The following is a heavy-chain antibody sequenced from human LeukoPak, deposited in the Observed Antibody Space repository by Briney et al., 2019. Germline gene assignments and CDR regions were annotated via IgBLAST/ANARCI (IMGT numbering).Heavy chain of an antibody. CDR1: LGTFSHYV. Sequence: SVRVAFMASLGTFSHYVFNGVRQPPAQALEWMGRIMPIRGLSHYVQKFQGRVTIPADKSTSTAYMELSSLRSDDTAVYYCARDSPAGPTFQYCSSTSCYAWGNWFDPWGQGTLVTVSS. CDR2: IMPIRGLS. CDR3: ARDSPAGPTFQYCSSTSCYAWGNWFDP. V-gene: IGHV1-69*04. D-gene: IGHD2-2*01. J-gene: IGHJ5*02.